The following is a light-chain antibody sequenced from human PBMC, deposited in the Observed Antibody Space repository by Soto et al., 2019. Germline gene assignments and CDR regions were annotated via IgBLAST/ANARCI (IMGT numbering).Light chain of an antibody. V-gene: IGKV1-6*01. Sequence: AIQMTQSPSSLSASVGDRVTITCRASQGIRSELGWYQQKPGKAPNLLIYTASTLQSGVPSRFSGSGSGTDFTLTISSLEPEDFAVYYCQQRARWPSTFGPGTKVEIK. CDR2: TAS. CDR3: QQRARWPST. CDR1: QGIRSE. J-gene: IGKJ2*02.